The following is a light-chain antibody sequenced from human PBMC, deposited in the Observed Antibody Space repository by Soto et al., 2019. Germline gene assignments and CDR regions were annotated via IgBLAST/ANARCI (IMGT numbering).Light chain of an antibody. CDR2: GNS. J-gene: IGLJ2*01. CDR3: QSYDSSLSVVV. Sequence: VLTQPTSVSGAPGQRVTISCTGSSSNIGAGYDVHWYQQFPGTAPKLLIYGNSNRPSGVPDRFSGSKSGTSASLAITGLQAEDEADYYCQSYDSSLSVVVFGGGTKLTVL. V-gene: IGLV1-40*01. CDR1: SSNIGAGYD.